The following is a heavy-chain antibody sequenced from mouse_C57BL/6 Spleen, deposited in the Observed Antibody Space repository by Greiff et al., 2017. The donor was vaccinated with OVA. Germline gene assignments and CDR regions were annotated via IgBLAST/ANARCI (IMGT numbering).Heavy chain of an antibody. Sequence: VQLQQSGPELVKPGASVKISCKASGYAFSSSWMNWVKQRPGKGLEWIGRIYPGDGDTNYNGKFKGKATLTADKSSSTAYMQLSSLTSEDSAVYFCAKGITTVGFYAMDYWGQGTSVTVSS. CDR1: GYAFSSSW. J-gene: IGHJ4*01. V-gene: IGHV1-82*01. D-gene: IGHD1-1*01. CDR2: IYPGDGDT. CDR3: AKGITTVGFYAMDY.